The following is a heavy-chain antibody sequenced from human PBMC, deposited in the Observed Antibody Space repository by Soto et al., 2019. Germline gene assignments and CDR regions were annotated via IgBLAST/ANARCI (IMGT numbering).Heavy chain of an antibody. CDR1: GGSFSGYF. Sequence: SETLSLTCAVYGGSFSGYFWSWIRQTPGKGLQWIGQINHSGSANYNPSLKSRVTISVHTSKSQFSLELSSVTAADTAVYYCARGLISGSHYSGGWYYFDSWGQGTQVTVSS. CDR3: ARGLISGSHYSGGWYYFDS. V-gene: IGHV4-34*01. D-gene: IGHD1-26*01. J-gene: IGHJ4*02. CDR2: INHSGSA.